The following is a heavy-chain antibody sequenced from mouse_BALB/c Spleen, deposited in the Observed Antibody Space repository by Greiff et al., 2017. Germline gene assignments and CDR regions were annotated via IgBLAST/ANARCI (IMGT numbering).Heavy chain of an antibody. Sequence: VQLVESGPGLVAPSQSLSITCTVSGFSLTSYGVHWVRQPPGKGLEWLGVIWAGGSTNYNSALMSRLSISKDNSKSQVFLKMNSLQTDDTAMYYCARDRRAYDYEDYAMDYWGQGTSVTVSS. CDR3: ARDRRAYDYEDYAMDY. D-gene: IGHD2-4*01. CDR1: GFSLTSYG. V-gene: IGHV2-9*02. J-gene: IGHJ4*01. CDR2: IWAGGST.